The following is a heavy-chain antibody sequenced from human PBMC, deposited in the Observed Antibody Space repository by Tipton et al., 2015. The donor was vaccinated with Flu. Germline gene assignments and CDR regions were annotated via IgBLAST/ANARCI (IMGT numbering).Heavy chain of an antibody. V-gene: IGHV1-2*02. CDR1: GYTLTDRY. Sequence: QMQLVQSGGEVKKPGASVKVSCKASGYTLTDRYLHWVRQAPGQGLEWMGWINPDTGDTHFARNFQGRATMTRDTSMNTAYLGLSSLRSNDTAVYFCARLATSGTRYYYNGGMDVWGQGTTVTVSS. CDR3: ARLATSGTRYYYNGGMDV. J-gene: IGHJ6*02. CDR2: INPDTGDT.